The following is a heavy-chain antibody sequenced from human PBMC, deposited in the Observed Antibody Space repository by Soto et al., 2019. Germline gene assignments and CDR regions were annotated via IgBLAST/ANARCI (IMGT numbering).Heavy chain of an antibody. CDR2: IYYSGST. D-gene: IGHD3-22*01. Sequence: SESLSLTCTVSGGSISSSSYYWGWIRQPPGKGLEWIGSIYYSGSTYYNPSLKSRVTISVDTSKNQFSLKLSSVTAADTAVYYCARRFAYYDSSGYKDYYGMDVWGQGATVTVSS. CDR3: ARRFAYYDSSGYKDYYGMDV. V-gene: IGHV4-39*01. J-gene: IGHJ6*02. CDR1: GGSISSSSYY.